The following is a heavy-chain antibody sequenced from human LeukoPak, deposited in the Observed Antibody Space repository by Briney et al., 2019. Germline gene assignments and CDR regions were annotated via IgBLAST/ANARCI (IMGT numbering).Heavy chain of an antibody. D-gene: IGHD4-17*01. CDR1: GFTFSSYG. V-gene: IGHV3-30*03. CDR3: ARSSRWGYYGGNSGVYFDY. Sequence: GGSLRLSCAASGFTFSSYGMHWVRQAPGKGLEWVAVISYDGSNKYYADSVKGRFTISRDNAKNTLYLQMNSLRAEDTAVYYCARSSRWGYYGGNSGVYFDYWGQGTLVTVSS. J-gene: IGHJ4*02. CDR2: ISYDGSNK.